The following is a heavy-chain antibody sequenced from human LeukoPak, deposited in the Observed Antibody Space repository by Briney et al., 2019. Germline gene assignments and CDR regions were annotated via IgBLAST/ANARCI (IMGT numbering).Heavy chain of an antibody. V-gene: IGHV1-18*01. D-gene: IGHD3-9*01. CDR2: ISVYNDKT. J-gene: IGHJ5*02. Sequence: ASVKVSCKASGYDFSSYGISWVRQAPGQGLQWMGWISVYNDKTNYGPLQGRVTMTTDTSTGTAYMELSSLRSEDTAVYYCAREGLFDDILTGYSNWFDPWGQGTLVTVSS. CDR1: GYDFSSYG. CDR3: AREGLFDDILTGYSNWFDP.